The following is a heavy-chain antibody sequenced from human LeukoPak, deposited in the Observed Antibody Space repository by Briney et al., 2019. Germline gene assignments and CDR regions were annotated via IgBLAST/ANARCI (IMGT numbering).Heavy chain of an antibody. Sequence: SETLSLTCTVSGGSISSYYWSWIRQPPGKGLEWIGYIYTSGSTNYNPSLKSRVTISVDTSKNQFSLKLSSVTAADTAVYYCARRLPNYDFWSGEYYYYMDVWGKGTTVTVSS. CDR3: ARRLPNYDFWSGEYYYYMDV. CDR1: GGSISSYY. V-gene: IGHV4-4*09. J-gene: IGHJ6*03. D-gene: IGHD3-3*01. CDR2: IYTSGST.